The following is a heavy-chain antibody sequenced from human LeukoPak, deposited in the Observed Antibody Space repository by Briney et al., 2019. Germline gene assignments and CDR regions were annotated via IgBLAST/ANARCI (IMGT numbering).Heavy chain of an antibody. CDR3: AKHRFESGGYHSTD. CDR1: GFTVSSNY. V-gene: IGHV3-53*01. Sequence: GGSLRLSCAASGFTVSSNYMSWVRQAPGKGLEWVSVIYSGGSTYYADSVKSRFTISRDNSKNTLYLQMNSLRDEDTAVYYCAKHRFESGGYHSTDWGQGTLVTVSS. CDR2: IYSGGST. D-gene: IGHD3-22*01. J-gene: IGHJ4*02.